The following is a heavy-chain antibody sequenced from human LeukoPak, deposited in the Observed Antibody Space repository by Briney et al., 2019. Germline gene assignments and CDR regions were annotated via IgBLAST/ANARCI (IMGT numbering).Heavy chain of an antibody. J-gene: IGHJ5*02. D-gene: IGHD3-16*01. CDR2: FYYNGVT. Sequence: SETLSLTCTVSGGSISSSDYLWAWVRQPPGRGLEWIGDFYYNGVTSYDPSLKSRVTISVDTSKNQFSLNLTSVTAADTAVYHCVRRNYVSGRIDPWGQGTLVTVSS. CDR1: GGSISSSDYL. CDR3: VRRNYVSGRIDP. V-gene: IGHV4-39*01.